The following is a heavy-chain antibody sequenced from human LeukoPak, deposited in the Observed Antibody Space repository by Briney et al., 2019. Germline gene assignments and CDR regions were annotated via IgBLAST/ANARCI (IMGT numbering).Heavy chain of an antibody. V-gene: IGHV3-11*04. Sequence: GGSLRLSCAASGFTFSDYYMGWIRQAPGKGLEWVSYISSSGSTIYYADSVKGRFTISRDNAKNSLYLQMNSLRAEDTAVYYCARVVVTMVRGYLYYYYGMDVWGQGTTVTVSS. J-gene: IGHJ6*02. CDR1: GFTFSDYY. CDR2: ISSSGSTI. D-gene: IGHD3-10*01. CDR3: ARVVVTMVRGYLYYYYGMDV.